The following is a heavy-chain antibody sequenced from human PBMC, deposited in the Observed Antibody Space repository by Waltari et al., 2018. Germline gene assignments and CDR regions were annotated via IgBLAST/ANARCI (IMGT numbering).Heavy chain of an antibody. CDR2: ISGSGGST. D-gene: IGHD3-10*01. CDR3: ARDPAFGAFDF. Sequence: EVQLLESGGGLVQPGGSLRPPCAASGSTFSSYAMSWVRQAPGKGLEWVSAISGSGGSTYYADSVNGRFTISRDNTKNSLYLQMNSLRPDDTAVYFCARDPAFGAFDFWGQGTVVTVSS. CDR1: GSTFSSYA. V-gene: IGHV3-23*01. J-gene: IGHJ3*01.